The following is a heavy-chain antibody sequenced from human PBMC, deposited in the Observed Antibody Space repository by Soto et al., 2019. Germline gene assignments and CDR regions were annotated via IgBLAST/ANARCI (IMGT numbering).Heavy chain of an antibody. CDR2: IHSSGNS. CDR3: ARGGGLTPNFDY. J-gene: IGHJ4*02. V-gene: IGHV4-59*01. CDR1: GASISSYY. D-gene: IGHD7-27*01. Sequence: SETLSLTCTVSGASISSYYWRWSRQPPGKGLEWIGYIHSSGNSNYNPSLKSRVTAAADTSKNQFSLKLKSVTAADTAVYYCARGGGLTPNFDYWGQGTLVTVSS.